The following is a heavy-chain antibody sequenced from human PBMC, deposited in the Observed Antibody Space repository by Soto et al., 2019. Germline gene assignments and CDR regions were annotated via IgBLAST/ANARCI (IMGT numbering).Heavy chain of an antibody. D-gene: IGHD6-19*01. V-gene: IGHV1-69*01. J-gene: IGHJ4*02. CDR3: ARVGLGAYDY. CDR2: IIPTLGTP. Sequence: QVQLVQSGAEVKKPRSSVKVSCKASGGIFSNFAFNWMRQAPGQGLEWMGGIIPTLGTPHYAQKFLGRVTITAGESTRTVYMEMSSLTVEDTAVYYCARVGLGAYDYWGQGTLVIVSS. CDR1: GGIFSNFA.